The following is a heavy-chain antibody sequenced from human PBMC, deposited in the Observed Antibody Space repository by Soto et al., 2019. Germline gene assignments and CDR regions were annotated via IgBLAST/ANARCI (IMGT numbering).Heavy chain of an antibody. D-gene: IGHD2-15*01. CDR3: AKGGPDGFCRGGRCYFDY. CDR2: ISWNSNII. CDR1: GFTFDDYA. V-gene: IGHV3-9*01. Sequence: DVQLVESGGGLVQPGRSLRLSCAASGFTFDDYAMHWVRRVPGKGLEWVSSISWNSNIIGYADSVKGRFTISRDNAKNSLYLQMNSLRPEDTALYYCAKGGPDGFCRGGRCYFDYWGQGTLVTVSS. J-gene: IGHJ4*02.